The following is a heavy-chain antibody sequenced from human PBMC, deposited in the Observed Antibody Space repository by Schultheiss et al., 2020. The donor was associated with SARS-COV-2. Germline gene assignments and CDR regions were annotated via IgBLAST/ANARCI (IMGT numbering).Heavy chain of an antibody. CDR1: GYTFTGYG. V-gene: IGHV1-18*01. CDR2: ISAYNGNT. Sequence: ASVKVSCKASGYTFTGYGVTWVRQAPGQGLEWMGWISAYNGNTNYAQKLQGRVTMTTDTSTSTAYMELRSLRSDDTAVYYCARAVEMATKGYYGMDVWGQGTTVTVSS. J-gene: IGHJ6*02. CDR3: ARAVEMATKGYYGMDV. D-gene: IGHD5-24*01.